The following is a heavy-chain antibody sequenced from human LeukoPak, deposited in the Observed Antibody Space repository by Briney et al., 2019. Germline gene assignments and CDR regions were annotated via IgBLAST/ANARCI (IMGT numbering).Heavy chain of an antibody. J-gene: IGHJ4*02. CDR2: ISSSSSYI. D-gene: IGHD5-12*01. V-gene: IGHV3-21*01. Sequence: GGSLRLSCAASGFTFSSYSMNWVRQAPGKGLEWVSSISSSSSYIYYADSVKGRFTVSRDNAKNSLYLQMNSLRAEDTAVYYCARDYEVATRTHFDYWGQGILVTVSS. CDR3: ARDYEVATRTHFDY. CDR1: GFTFSSYS.